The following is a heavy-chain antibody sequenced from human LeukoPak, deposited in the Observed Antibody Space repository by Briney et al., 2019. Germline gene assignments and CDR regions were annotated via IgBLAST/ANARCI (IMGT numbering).Heavy chain of an antibody. V-gene: IGHV1-24*01. CDR3: RVGDLVGMDV. J-gene: IGHJ6*02. CDR1: GYTLTELS. D-gene: IGHD3-10*01. Sequence: GASVKVSCKVSGYTLTELSMHWVRQAPGKGLEWMGGFDPEDGETIYAQKFQGRVTMTEDTSTDTAYMELSSLSSEDTAVYYCRVGDLVGMDVWGQGTTVTVSS. CDR2: FDPEDGET.